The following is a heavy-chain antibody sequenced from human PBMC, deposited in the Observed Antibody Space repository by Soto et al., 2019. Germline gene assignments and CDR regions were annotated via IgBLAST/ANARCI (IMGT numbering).Heavy chain of an antibody. D-gene: IGHD5-12*01. V-gene: IGHV1-3*01. J-gene: IGHJ4*02. Sequence: GASVKVSCKASGYTFTSYAMHWVRQAPGQRLEWMGWINAGNGNTKYSQKFQGRVTITRDTSASTAYMELSSLRSEDTAVYYCARDAGGYSGYDRAFDYWGQGTLVTVSS. CDR2: INAGNGNT. CDR3: ARDAGGYSGYDRAFDY. CDR1: GYTFTSYA.